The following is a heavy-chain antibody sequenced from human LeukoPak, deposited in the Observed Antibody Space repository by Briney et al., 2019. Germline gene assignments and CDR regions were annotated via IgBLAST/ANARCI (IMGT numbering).Heavy chain of an antibody. D-gene: IGHD3-22*01. CDR1: GFTFSSYA. CDR2: ISGSGGST. Sequence: GESLKVSCAASGFTFSSYAMSWVRQAPGKGLEWVSAISGSGGSTYYADSVKGRFTISRDNSKNTLYLQMGSLRAEDMAVYYCARGGQSKYDSSGYLNYFDYWGQGTLVTVSS. J-gene: IGHJ4*02. CDR3: ARGGQSKYDSSGYLNYFDY. V-gene: IGHV3-23*01.